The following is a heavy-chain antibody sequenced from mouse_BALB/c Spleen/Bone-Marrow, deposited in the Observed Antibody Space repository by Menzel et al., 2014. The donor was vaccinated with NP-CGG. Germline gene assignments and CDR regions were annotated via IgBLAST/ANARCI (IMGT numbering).Heavy chain of an antibody. J-gene: IGHJ2*01. Sequence: VKLMESGPELVNPGASVKISCKASGYSFTSYYIHWVKQRPGQGLEWCGWIFPGNGNTKYDEKVKGKATLAADPSSSTAYMQLSSLTSEGSAVYFCVSTFDYWGQGTTLTVSS. CDR2: IFPGNGNT. D-gene: IGHD1-1*01. CDR1: GYSFTSYY. CDR3: VSTFDY. V-gene: IGHV1-66*01.